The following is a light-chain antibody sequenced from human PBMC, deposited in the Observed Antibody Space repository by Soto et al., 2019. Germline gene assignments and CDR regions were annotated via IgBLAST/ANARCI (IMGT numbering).Light chain of an antibody. V-gene: IGKV1D-12*01. Sequence: DIQMTQSPSYVYASVGDTVTFTCRASEDVSRWLGWYQQKPGRAPSLLIFGATSLQDGVPSRFSATESGTHFTLTINGVQPDDFATYFCQQANVFPRSFGQGPKLDFK. CDR1: EDVSRW. CDR2: GAT. J-gene: IGKJ2*01. CDR3: QQANVFPRS.